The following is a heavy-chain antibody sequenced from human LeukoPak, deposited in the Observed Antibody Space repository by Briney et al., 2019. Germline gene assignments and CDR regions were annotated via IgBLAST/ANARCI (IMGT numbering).Heavy chain of an antibody. J-gene: IGHJ5*02. Sequence: GGSLRLSCAASGFTVSSNYMSWVRQAPGKGLEWVSGISGSGGSTYYADSVKGRFTISRDNSKNTLYLQMNSLRAEDTAVYYCAKLVAGDWFDPWGQGTLVTVSS. D-gene: IGHD2-15*01. CDR2: ISGSGGST. CDR3: AKLVAGDWFDP. CDR1: GFTVSSNY. V-gene: IGHV3-23*01.